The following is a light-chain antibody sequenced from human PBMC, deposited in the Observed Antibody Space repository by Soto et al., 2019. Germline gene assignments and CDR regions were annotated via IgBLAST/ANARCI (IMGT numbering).Light chain of an antibody. CDR2: GAS. CDR1: QSVTSY. CDR3: QQYRSSPPLT. V-gene: IGKV3-20*01. Sequence: EIVLTQSPCTLSLSPGERATLSCRASQSVTSYLAWYQQKPGQAPRLLIYGASSRATGIPDRFSGSGSGTDFTLTISRLEPEDFAVYYCQQYRSSPPLTFGGGTKVEIK. J-gene: IGKJ4*01.